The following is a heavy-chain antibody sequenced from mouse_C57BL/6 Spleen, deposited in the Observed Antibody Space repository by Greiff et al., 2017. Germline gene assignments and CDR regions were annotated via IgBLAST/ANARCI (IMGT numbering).Heavy chain of an antibody. CDR2: INPYNGGT. Sequence: EVQLQQSGPELVKPGASVKMSCKASGYTFTDYNMHWVKQSHGKSLEWIGYINPYNGGTSYNQKFKGKATLTVNKSSSTAYMELRSLTSEDSAVYYCAGNYYGSIYEDYCDYWGQGTTLTVSS. J-gene: IGHJ2*01. D-gene: IGHD1-1*01. CDR1: GYTFTDYN. V-gene: IGHV1-22*01. CDR3: AGNYYGSIYEDYCDY.